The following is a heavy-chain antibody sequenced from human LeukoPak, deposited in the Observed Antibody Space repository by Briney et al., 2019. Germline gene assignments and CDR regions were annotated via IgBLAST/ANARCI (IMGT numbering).Heavy chain of an antibody. CDR3: ARAAIPEYYYGSDHRGQLDY. V-gene: IGHV5-51*01. J-gene: IGHJ4*02. Sequence: GESLKISCKGSGYSFTSYWIGWVRQMPGKGLEWMGIIYPGDSDTRYSPSFQGQVTISADKSISTAYLQWSSLKASDTAMYYCARAAIPEYYYGSDHRGQLDYWGQGTLVTVSS. CDR1: GYSFTSYW. D-gene: IGHD3-10*01. CDR2: IYPGDSDT.